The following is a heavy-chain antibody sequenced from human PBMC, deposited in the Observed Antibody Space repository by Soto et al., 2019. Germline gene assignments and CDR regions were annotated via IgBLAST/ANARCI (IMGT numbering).Heavy chain of an antibody. J-gene: IGHJ6*02. V-gene: IGHV3-13*01. CDR1: GFTFGNYD. D-gene: IGHD1-1*01. CDR3: ARQTGTRGYYYDGMDV. CDR2: IGTAGDA. Sequence: GGSLRLSCAASGFTFGNYDMRWVRQTTGKGLEWVSAIGTAGDAYYPASVKGRFTISRENARNSLYLQMNSLRAEDTAVYFCARQTGTRGYYYDGMDVWGQGTTVTVSS.